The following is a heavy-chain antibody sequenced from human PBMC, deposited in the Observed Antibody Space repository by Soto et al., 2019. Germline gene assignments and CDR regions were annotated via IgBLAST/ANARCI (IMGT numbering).Heavy chain of an antibody. J-gene: IGHJ3*02. Sequence: QVQLVESGGGLVKPGGSLRLSCAASGFTFSDYYMNWIRQAPGKGLEWVSYISSSRSYTNYADSVKGRFTISRDNAKNSLYLQMNSRRAEDTAVYSCARVAYDAFDIWGQGTMVTVSS. CDR2: ISSSRSYT. V-gene: IGHV3-11*05. D-gene: IGHD3-16*01. CDR1: GFTFSDYY. CDR3: ARVAYDAFDI.